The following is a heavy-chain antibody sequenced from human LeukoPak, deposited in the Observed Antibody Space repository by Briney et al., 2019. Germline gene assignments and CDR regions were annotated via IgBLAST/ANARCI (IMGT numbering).Heavy chain of an antibody. V-gene: IGHV3-23*01. CDR3: AKPGGSGSSSYFDY. CDR2: ISGSGGST. J-gene: IGHJ4*02. Sequence: GGSLRLSCAASGFTFRSYAMSWVRQAPGKGLEWVSAISGSGGSTYYADSVKGRFTVSRDNSKNTLVLQMNSVRAEDTAVYYCAKPGGSGSSSYFDYWGQGTLVTVSS. D-gene: IGHD3-10*01. CDR1: GFTFRSYA.